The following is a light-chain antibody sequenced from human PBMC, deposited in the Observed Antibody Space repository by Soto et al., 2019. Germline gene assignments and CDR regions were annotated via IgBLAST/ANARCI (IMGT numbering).Light chain of an antibody. CDR3: LSYDSSLSAWV. Sequence: QSVLTQPPSVSGAPGQRVTISCTGSSSNIGAGYDVHWYQQLPGTAPKLLIYGNSNRPSGVPDRFSGSKSGTSASLAITGLQAEDEADYYCLSYDSSLSAWVFGGGTKVTVL. V-gene: IGLV1-40*01. CDR1: SSNIGAGYD. CDR2: GNS. J-gene: IGLJ3*02.